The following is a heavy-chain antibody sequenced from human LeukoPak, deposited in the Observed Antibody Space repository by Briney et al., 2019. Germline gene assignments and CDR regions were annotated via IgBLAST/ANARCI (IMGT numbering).Heavy chain of an antibody. CDR2: VSGSGANT. CDR1: GFTFSNYG. D-gene: IGHD3-3*01. CDR3: ARRGSGYYAWAFDY. J-gene: IGHJ4*02. V-gene: IGHV3-23*01. Sequence: GGSLRLSCAASGFTFSNYGMGWVRQTPGKGLEWLSSVSGSGANTYYADSVKGRFTISRDNAKNSLYLQMNSLRAEDTAVYYCARRGSGYYAWAFDYWGQGTLVTVSS.